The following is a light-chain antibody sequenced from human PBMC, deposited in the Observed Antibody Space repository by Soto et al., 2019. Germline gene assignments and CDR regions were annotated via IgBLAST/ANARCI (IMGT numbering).Light chain of an antibody. V-gene: IGKV1-33*01. CDR2: DAS. CDR1: QSISTY. J-gene: IGKJ4*01. CDR3: QQCDDLPLT. Sequence: DIQMTQSPSSLSASVGDRVTITCRASQSISTYLNWYQQKPGKAPMLLISDASNLETGVPSRFSGSGSGTDFTFTISSLQPEDIATYFCQQCDDLPLTFGGGTKVEI.